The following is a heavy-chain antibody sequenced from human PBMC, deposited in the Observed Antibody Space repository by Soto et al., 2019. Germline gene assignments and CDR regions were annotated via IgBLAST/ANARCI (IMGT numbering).Heavy chain of an antibody. CDR3: ALARYSNFDY. CDR2: IYWDDDK. CDR1: GFSLRRTGEG. V-gene: IGHV2-5*02. J-gene: IGHJ4*02. Sequence: QITLKESGPSLVKPTQTLTLTCTFSGFSLRRTGEGVGWIRQPPGKALEWLALIYWDDDKRYSPSLKSRLTITKDTPKNQVVLTLTNMDPVDTATYYCALARYSNFDYWGQGTLVTLSS. D-gene: IGHD4-4*01.